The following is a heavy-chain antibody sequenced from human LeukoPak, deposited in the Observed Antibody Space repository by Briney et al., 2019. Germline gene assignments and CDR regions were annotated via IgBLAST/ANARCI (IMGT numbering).Heavy chain of an antibody. CDR1: GFTFSSYW. J-gene: IGHJ3*02. D-gene: IGHD3-3*01. Sequence: GGSLRLSCAASGFTFSSYWMSWVRQAPGKGLEWVANINQGGSEKYYVDSVKGRFTISRDNAKNSLYLQMNSLRAEDTAVYYCARDLSFITIFGVVKGDAFDIWGQGTMVTVSS. V-gene: IGHV3-7*01. CDR2: INQGGSEK. CDR3: ARDLSFITIFGVVKGDAFDI.